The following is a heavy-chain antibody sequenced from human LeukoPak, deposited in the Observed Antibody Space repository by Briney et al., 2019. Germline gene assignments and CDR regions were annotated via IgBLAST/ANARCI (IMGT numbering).Heavy chain of an antibody. D-gene: IGHD6-19*01. CDR2: IYTSGST. V-gene: IGHV4-4*07. Sequence: SETLSLTCAVYGGSISSYYWSWIRQPAGKGLEWIGRIYTSGSTNYNPSLKSRVTMSVDTSKNQFSLKLSSVTAADTAVYYCARDSPGIAVAGTFDYWGQGTLVTVSS. CDR3: ARDSPGIAVAGTFDY. CDR1: GGSISSYY. J-gene: IGHJ4*02.